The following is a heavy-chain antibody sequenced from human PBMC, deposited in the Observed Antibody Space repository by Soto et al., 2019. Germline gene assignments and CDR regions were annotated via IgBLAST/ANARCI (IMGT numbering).Heavy chain of an antibody. CDR1: GDSVSSNSAA. V-gene: IGHV6-1*01. D-gene: IGHD1-20*01. CDR3: ARDTLYNWNDHFGYYYGMDV. J-gene: IGHJ6*02. Sequence: PSQTLSLTCAISGDSVSSNSAAWNWIRQSPSRGLEWLGRTYYRSKWYNDYAVSVKSRITINPDTSKNQFSLQLNSVTPEDTAVYYCARDTLYNWNDHFGYYYGMDVWGQGTTVTVSS. CDR2: TYYRSKWYN.